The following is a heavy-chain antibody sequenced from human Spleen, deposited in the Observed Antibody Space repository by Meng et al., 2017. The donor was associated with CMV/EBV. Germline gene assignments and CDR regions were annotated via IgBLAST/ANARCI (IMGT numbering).Heavy chain of an antibody. CDR3: ARDLEYCGSTSCFEDCFDP. CDR2: ISHYDGDT. D-gene: IGHD2-2*01. J-gene: IGHJ5*02. Sequence: YGISGVRQAPGQGLEWMGWISHYDGDTNYARKLQGRVTLTTDTSTTTAYMELRSLRSDDTAVYYCARDLEYCGSTSCFEDCFDPWGQGTLVTVSS. CDR1: YG. V-gene: IGHV1-18*01.